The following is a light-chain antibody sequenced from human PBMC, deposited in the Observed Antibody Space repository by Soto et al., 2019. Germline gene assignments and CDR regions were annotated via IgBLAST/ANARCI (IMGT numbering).Light chain of an antibody. V-gene: IGKV4-1*01. CDR2: WAS. CDR3: QQYHTTPQT. Sequence: DIVMSQSPDSLGVCRVDSATINCKSSQSVLYSSNNKNYLAWYQQKTGQPPKLLIYWASTRESGVPDRFSGSGSGTDFTLTISSLQAEDVAVYYCQQYHTTPQTFGQGTKVDIK. CDR1: QSVLYSSNNKNY. J-gene: IGKJ1*01.